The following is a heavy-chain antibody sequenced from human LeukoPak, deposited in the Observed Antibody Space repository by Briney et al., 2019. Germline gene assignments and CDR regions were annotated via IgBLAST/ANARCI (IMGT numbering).Heavy chain of an antibody. D-gene: IGHD5-12*01. Sequence: SQTLSLTCAISGDSVSSNSAVWNWLRQSPSRGLEWLVRTYYRSKWYNDYAVTVKSRITVNPDTSKNQFSLQLNSVTPEDTAMYYCARDTGAAISVFDIWGQGTMVTVSS. CDR2: TYYRSKWYN. J-gene: IGHJ3*02. CDR3: ARDTGAAISVFDI. CDR1: GDSVSSNSAV. V-gene: IGHV6-1*01.